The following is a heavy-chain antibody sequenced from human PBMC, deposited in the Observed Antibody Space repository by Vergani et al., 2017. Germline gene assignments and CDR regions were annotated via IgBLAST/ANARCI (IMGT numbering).Heavy chain of an antibody. V-gene: IGHV3-30*18. CDR1: GFTFSSYG. D-gene: IGHD3-16*01. CDR2: ISYDGSNK. CDR3: AKDRGGD. J-gene: IGHJ4*02. Sequence: QVQLVESGGGVVQPGRSLRLSCAASGFTFSSYGMHWVRQAPGKGLEWVAVISYDGSNKYYADSVKGRFTISRDNSKNTLYLPMNSLRAEDTAVYYCAKDRGGDLGQGTLVTVSS.